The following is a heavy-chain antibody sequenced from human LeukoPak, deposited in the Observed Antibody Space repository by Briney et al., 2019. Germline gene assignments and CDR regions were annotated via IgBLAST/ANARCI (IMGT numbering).Heavy chain of an antibody. D-gene: IGHD5-12*01. CDR3: AGGAATNFDY. J-gene: IGHJ4*02. CDR1: GGSISSGDYY. Sequence: SETLSLTCTVSGGSISSGDYYWSWIRQPPGKGLEWIGYIYYSGSTYYNPSLKSRVTISVDTSKNQFSLKLSPVTAADTAVYYCAGGAATNFDYWGQGTLVTVSS. CDR2: IYYSGST. V-gene: IGHV4-30-4*01.